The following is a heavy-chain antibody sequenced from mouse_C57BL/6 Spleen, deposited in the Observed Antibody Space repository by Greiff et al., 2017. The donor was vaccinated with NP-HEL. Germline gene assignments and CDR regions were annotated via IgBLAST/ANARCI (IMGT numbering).Heavy chain of an antibody. CDR2: INPSNGGT. CDR1: GYTFTSYW. Sequence: QVQLQQPGTELVKPGASVKLSCKASGYTFTSYWMHWVKQRPGQGLEWIGNINPSNGGTNYNEKFKSKATLTVDKSSSTAYMELRSLTSEDSAVYFCARGDDYEGGFAYWGQGTLVTVSA. V-gene: IGHV1-53*01. D-gene: IGHD2-4*01. CDR3: ARGDDYEGGFAY. J-gene: IGHJ3*01.